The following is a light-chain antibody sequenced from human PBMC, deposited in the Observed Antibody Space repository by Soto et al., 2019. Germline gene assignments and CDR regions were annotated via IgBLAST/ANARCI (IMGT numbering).Light chain of an antibody. Sequence: QSALTQPASVSGSPGQSITISCTGTSSDVGAYNYVSWYQQHPGKAPKLMIYEVSHRPSGVSNRFSGSKSGNTASLTISGLQAEDEADYYCSSYTSSSTLGVFGTGTKLTVL. V-gene: IGLV2-14*01. CDR2: EVS. CDR1: SSDVGAYNY. CDR3: SSYTSSSTLGV. J-gene: IGLJ1*01.